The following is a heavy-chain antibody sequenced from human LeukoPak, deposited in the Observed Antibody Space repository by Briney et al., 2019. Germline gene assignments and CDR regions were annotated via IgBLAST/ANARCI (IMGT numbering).Heavy chain of an antibody. CDR3: ARDTYYYGSGSYNHPLDY. Sequence: TSGTLSLTCAVSGGSISSSNWWSWVRQPPGKGLEWIGEIYHSGSTNYNPSLKSRVTISVDKSKNQFSLKLSSVTAADTAVYYCARDTYYYGSGSYNHPLDYWGQGTLVTVSS. V-gene: IGHV4-4*02. CDR2: IYHSGST. J-gene: IGHJ4*02. D-gene: IGHD3-10*01. CDR1: GGSISSSNW.